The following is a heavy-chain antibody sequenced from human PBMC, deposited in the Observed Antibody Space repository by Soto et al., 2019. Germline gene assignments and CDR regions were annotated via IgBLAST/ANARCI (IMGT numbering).Heavy chain of an antibody. V-gene: IGHV4-34*01. Sequence: SETLSLSCAVYGGAFSGYYLSGIRQPPGKGLEWIGEINHSGSTNYIPSLKSRATISVDTSKNQFSLKLSSVTAADTAVYYCARDAAAAGWFDPWGQGTLVTVSS. CDR3: ARDAAAAGWFDP. CDR2: INHSGST. CDR1: GGAFSGYY. D-gene: IGHD6-13*01. J-gene: IGHJ5*02.